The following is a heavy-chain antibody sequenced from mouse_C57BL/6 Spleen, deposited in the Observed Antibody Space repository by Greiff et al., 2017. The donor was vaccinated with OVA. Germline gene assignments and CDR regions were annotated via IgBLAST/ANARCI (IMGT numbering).Heavy chain of an antibody. D-gene: IGHD4-1*01. J-gene: IGHJ1*03. CDR2: IDPSDSET. CDR1: GYTFTSYW. CDR3: ARNPWDGYFDV. V-gene: IGHV1-52*01. Sequence: VQLQQPGAELVRPGSSVKLSCKASGYTFTSYWMHWVKQRPIQGLEWIGNIDPSDSETNYNQKFKDKATLTVDKSSSTAYMQLSSLTSEDSAVYYCARNPWDGYFDVWGTGTTVTVSS.